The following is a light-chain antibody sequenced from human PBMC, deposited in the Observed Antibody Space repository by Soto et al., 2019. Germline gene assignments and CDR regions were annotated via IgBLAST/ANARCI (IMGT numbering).Light chain of an antibody. CDR3: QQHNKWPIT. Sequence: EIVMTQSPVTLSVSPGERATLSCRASQSVNNFLAWYQQKPGQAPRLLIYAISTRATDVPDRFSGSGSGTEFTLTISSLRSEDFAVYYCQQHNKWPITFGQGTRLEIK. CDR1: QSVNNF. V-gene: IGKV3-15*01. CDR2: AIS. J-gene: IGKJ5*01.